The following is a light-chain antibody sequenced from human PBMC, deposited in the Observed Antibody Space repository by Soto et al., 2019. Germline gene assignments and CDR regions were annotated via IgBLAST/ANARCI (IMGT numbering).Light chain of an antibody. CDR1: SSDVGGYNY. J-gene: IGLJ1*01. V-gene: IGLV2-14*01. CDR2: DVS. CDR3: SSYTSSSIYV. Sequence: QSALTRPASVSGSPGQSITISCTGTSSDVGGYNYVSWYQQHPGKAPKLMIYDVSNRPSGVSNRFSDSKSGNTASLTISGIQAEYAAYYYSSSYTSSSIYVFGSGTKLTVL.